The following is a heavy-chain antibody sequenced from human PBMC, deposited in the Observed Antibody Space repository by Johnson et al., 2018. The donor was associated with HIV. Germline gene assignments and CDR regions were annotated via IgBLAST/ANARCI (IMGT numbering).Heavy chain of an antibody. Sequence: QVQLVESGGGVVQPGRSLRLSCAASGFTFSSYGIHWVRQAPGKGLEWVAVISYDGSNKYYADSVKGRFTISRDNSKNTLYLQMNSLRAEDTAVYYCAKGPNGQLDDAFDIWGQGTMVTVSS. J-gene: IGHJ3*02. V-gene: IGHV3-30*18. CDR1: GFTFSSYG. D-gene: IGHD6-6*01. CDR2: ISYDGSNK. CDR3: AKGPNGQLDDAFDI.